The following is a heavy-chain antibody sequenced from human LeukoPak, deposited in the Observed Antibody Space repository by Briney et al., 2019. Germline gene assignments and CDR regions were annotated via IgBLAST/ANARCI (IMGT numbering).Heavy chain of an antibody. V-gene: IGHV3-23*01. J-gene: IGHJ4*02. Sequence: PGGSLRLSCAASGFTFSSYAMSWVRQAPGKGLEWVSAISGSGGSTFYADSVKGRFTISRDNSKNTLYLQMNSLRAEDTAVYYCAKATLVRGVITFDYWGQGTLVTVSS. D-gene: IGHD3-10*01. CDR1: GFTFSSYA. CDR2: ISGSGGST. CDR3: AKATLVRGVITFDY.